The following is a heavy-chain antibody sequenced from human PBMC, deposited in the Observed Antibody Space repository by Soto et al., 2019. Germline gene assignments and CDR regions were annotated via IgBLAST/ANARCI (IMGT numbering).Heavy chain of an antibody. CDR2: IIPIFGTA. V-gene: IGHV1-69*13. CDR1: GGTFSSYA. D-gene: IGHD6-13*01. J-gene: IGHJ4*02. Sequence: GASVKVSCKASGGTFSSYAISWVRQAPGQGLEWMGGIIPIFGTANYAQKFQGRVTITADESTSTAYMELSSLRSEDTAVYYCACMKGYSSSWDRDYWGQGTLVTVS. CDR3: ACMKGYSSSWDRDY.